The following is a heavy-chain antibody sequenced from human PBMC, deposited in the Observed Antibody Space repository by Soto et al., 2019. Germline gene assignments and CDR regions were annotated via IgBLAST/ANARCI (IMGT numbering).Heavy chain of an antibody. J-gene: IGHJ6*02. D-gene: IGHD6-13*01. CDR2: ISWNSGSI. Sequence: EVQLVESGGGLVQPGRSLRLSCAASGFTFDDYAMHWVRQAPGKGLEWVSGISWNSGSIDYADSVKGRFTISRDNAKNSLYLQMNSLRAEDTALYYCAKESYSSSWYGRLDYYYYGMDVWGQGTTVTVSS. V-gene: IGHV3-9*01. CDR3: AKESYSSSWYGRLDYYYYGMDV. CDR1: GFTFDDYA.